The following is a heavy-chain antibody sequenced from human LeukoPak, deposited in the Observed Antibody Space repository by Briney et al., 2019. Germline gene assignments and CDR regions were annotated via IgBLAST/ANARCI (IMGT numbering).Heavy chain of an antibody. CDR3: AADRRLWFGDQPTLMDV. CDR2: ISAYNGNT. V-gene: IGHV1-18*01. J-gene: IGHJ6*03. D-gene: IGHD3-10*01. Sequence: ASVKVSCKASGYTFTSYGISWVRQAPGQGLEWMGWISAYNGNTNYAQKLQGRVTMATDTSTSTAYMELRSLRSDDTAVYYCAADRRLWFGDQPTLMDVWGKGTTVTVSS. CDR1: GYTFTSYG.